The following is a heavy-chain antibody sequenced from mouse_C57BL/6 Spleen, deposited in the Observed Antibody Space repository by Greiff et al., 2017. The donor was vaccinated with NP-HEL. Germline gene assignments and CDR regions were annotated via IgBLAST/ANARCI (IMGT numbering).Heavy chain of an antibody. V-gene: IGHV1-64*01. D-gene: IGHD1-1*01. CDR3: ARYYGSRNAY. CDR1: GYTFTSYW. J-gene: IGHJ3*01. CDR2: IHPNSGST. Sequence: VQLQQPGAELVKPGASVKLSCKASGYTFTSYWMHWVKQRPGQGLEWIGMIHPNSGSTNYNEKFKSKATLTVDKSSSTAYMHLSSLTSEDSAVYYCARYYGSRNAYWGQGTLVTVSA.